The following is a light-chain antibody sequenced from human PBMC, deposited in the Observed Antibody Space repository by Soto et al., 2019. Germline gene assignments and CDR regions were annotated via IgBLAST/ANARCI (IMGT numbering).Light chain of an antibody. CDR2: GAS. CDR3: QKYNSAPRT. J-gene: IGKJ1*01. V-gene: IGKV1-27*01. CDR1: QGISNF. Sequence: DIQMTQSPSSLSASVGDIVTITCRASQGISNFLAWYQQKPGKVPKVLIYGASTLQSGVPSRFSGSGTGTDFTLTIISLQPEDGATYYCQKYNSAPRTFGQGTKVEIK.